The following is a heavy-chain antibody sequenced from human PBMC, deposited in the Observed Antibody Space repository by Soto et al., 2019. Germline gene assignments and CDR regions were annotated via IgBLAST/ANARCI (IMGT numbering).Heavy chain of an antibody. D-gene: IGHD6-13*01. CDR1: GGSISSGDYY. CDR3: ARVSRWRHFGYSSSWLFDY. J-gene: IGHJ4*02. Sequence: SETLSLTCTVSGGSISSGDYYWSWIRQPPGKGLEWIGYIYYSGSTYYNPSLKSRVTISVDTSKNQFSLKLSSVTAADTAVYYCARVSRWRHFGYSSSWLFDYWGQGTLDTVSS. V-gene: IGHV4-30-4*01. CDR2: IYYSGST.